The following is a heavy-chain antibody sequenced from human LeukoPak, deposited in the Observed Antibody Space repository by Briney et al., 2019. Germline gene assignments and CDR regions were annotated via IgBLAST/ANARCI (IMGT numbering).Heavy chain of an antibody. D-gene: IGHD4-17*01. Sequence: PGGSLRLSCAASGFAFSSSTMNWVRQAPGKGLEWVSSISSSRTYIYYADSVKGRFTISRDNAKNSLYLQMNSLRAEDTAVYYCAKDRGVTTEYYFDYWGQGILVTVSS. CDR3: AKDRGVTTEYYFDY. J-gene: IGHJ4*02. CDR1: GFAFSSST. CDR2: ISSSRTYI. V-gene: IGHV3-21*01.